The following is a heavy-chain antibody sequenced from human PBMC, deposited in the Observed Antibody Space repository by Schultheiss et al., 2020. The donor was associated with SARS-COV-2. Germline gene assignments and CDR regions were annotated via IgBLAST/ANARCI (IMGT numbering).Heavy chain of an antibody. CDR1: GFTFSSYA. CDR3: ANNSYFDY. CDR2: VSWNGSRT. D-gene: IGHD1-1*01. J-gene: IGHJ4*02. V-gene: IGHV3-23*01. Sequence: GESLKISCAASGFTFSSYAMSWVRQAPGKGLEWVSGVSWNGSRTHYADSVKGRFTISRDNSKNTLYLQMNSLRAEDTAVYYCANNSYFDYWGQGTLVTVSS.